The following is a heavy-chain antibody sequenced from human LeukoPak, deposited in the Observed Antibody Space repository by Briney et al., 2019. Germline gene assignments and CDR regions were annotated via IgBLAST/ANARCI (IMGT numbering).Heavy chain of an antibody. V-gene: IGHV3-23*01. Sequence: PWGSLRLSCAASGFTFSSYAMSWVRQAPGKGLEWVSAISGSGGSTYYADSVKGRFTISRDNSKNTLYLQMNSLRAEDTAVYDCAKDPSGEIGRYDSSGYYDYWGQGTLATVSA. CDR1: GFTFSSYA. D-gene: IGHD3-22*01. J-gene: IGHJ4*02. CDR2: ISGSGGST. CDR3: AKDPSGEIGRYDSSGYYDY.